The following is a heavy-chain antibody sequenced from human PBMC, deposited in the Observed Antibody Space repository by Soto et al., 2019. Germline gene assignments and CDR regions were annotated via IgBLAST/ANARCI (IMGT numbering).Heavy chain of an antibody. CDR2: IHSEGSST. J-gene: IGHJ6*02. Sequence: EVKLVEAGGGLVQPGGSLRLSCEASGFTFTDYWIHWVRQVPGKGLVWVSRIHSEGSSTSYAESVKGRFTISRDNTKNTVSLQMNSLTIDDTGVYYWARAMVGATRRAWRGLDFWGQGTTVIVSS. D-gene: IGHD2-15*01. CDR3: ARAMVGATRRAWRGLDF. V-gene: IGHV3-74*01. CDR1: GFTFTDYW.